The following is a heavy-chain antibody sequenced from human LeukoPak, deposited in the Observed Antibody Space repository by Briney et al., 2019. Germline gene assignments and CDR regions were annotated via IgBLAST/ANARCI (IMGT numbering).Heavy chain of an antibody. CDR3: ARDLHYAFDI. V-gene: IGHV3-48*02. Sequence: PGGSLRLSCAASGFTFSGYAMNWGRQAPGKGLEWVSHIYSSDTTYADSVKGRFTISRDNAKSSLYLQMNSLRDEDTAVYYCARDLHYAFDIWGQGTMVTASS. D-gene: IGHD3-10*01. CDR1: GFTFSGYA. CDR2: IYSSDTT. J-gene: IGHJ3*02.